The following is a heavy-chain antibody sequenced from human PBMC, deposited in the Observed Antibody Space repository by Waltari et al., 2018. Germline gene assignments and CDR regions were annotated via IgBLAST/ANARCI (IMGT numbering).Heavy chain of an antibody. CDR3: AKVGALRPFDI. J-gene: IGHJ3*02. D-gene: IGHD3-16*01. V-gene: IGHV3-23*04. CDR1: GFTFINSA. CDR2: ISGSAGTT. Sequence: EVQLVEYGGGLVQPGGSLRLSCAVSGFTFINSAISWVRQTPGKGQEWFSSISGSAGTTDYPDSGKGRFIISRDNSQNTLFLQMSSRRVEDTAVYYCAKVGALRPFDIWGQGIMVTVSS.